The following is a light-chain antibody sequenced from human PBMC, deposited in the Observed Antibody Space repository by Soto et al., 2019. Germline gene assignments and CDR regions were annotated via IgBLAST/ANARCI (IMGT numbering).Light chain of an antibody. J-gene: IGLJ1*01. CDR2: DVT. V-gene: IGLV2-11*01. CDR1: SSDVGGYNY. Sequence: QSVLTQPRSVSGSPGQSVAISCTGTSSDVGGYNYVSWYQQHPGKAPKLMIYDVTKRPSGVPDRFSASKSGNTASLTISGLQADDEADYYCSSYRSSTTFVFGTGTKVTVL. CDR3: SSYRSSTTFV.